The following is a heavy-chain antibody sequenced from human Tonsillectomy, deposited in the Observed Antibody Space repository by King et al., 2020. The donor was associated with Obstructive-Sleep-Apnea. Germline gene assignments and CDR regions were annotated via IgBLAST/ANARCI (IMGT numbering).Heavy chain of an antibody. J-gene: IGHJ4*02. D-gene: IGHD2-15*01. V-gene: IGHV2-26*01. CDR1: GFSLSNARMG. CDR2: IFSNDEK. CDR3: ARGYGVGYCSGGSCYLNLFDY. Sequence: TLKESGPVLVKPTETLTLTCTVSGFSLSNARMGVSWIRQPPGKALEWLAHIFSNDEKSYSTSLKSRLTISKDTSKSQVVLTMTDMDPVDTATYYCARGYGVGYCSGGSCYLNLFDYWGQGTLVTVSS.